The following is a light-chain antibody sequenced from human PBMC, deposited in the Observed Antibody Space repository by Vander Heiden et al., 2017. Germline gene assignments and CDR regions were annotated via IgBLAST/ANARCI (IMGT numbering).Light chain of an antibody. CDR1: QVVSSN. J-gene: IGKJ2*01. CDR2: GAS. CDR3: QQYNNWSYT. Sequence: EIVMTQSPATLSVSPGERATLSCRPSQVVSSNLAWYQQKPGQAPRLLIYGASTRATGIPARFSGSGSGTEFTLTISSLQSEDFAVYYCQQYNNWSYTFGQGTKLEIK. V-gene: IGKV3-15*01.